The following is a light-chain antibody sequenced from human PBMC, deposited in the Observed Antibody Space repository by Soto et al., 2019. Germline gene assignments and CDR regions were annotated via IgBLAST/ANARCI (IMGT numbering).Light chain of an antibody. CDR3: HQYGSSPPT. CDR1: QSVSSY. V-gene: IGKV3-20*01. CDR2: AAS. J-gene: IGKJ4*01. Sequence: EIVLTQSPATLSLSPGERATLSCRASQSVSSYLAWYQQKPGQAPRLLISAASRRATGVPDRFSGSGSGTDFTLTISRLEPEDFAVYCCHQYGSSPPTFGGGTKVDIK.